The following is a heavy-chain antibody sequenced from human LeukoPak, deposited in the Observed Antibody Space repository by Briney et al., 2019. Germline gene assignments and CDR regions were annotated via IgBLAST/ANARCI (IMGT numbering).Heavy chain of an antibody. CDR1: GDSINSGDHY. CDR3: ARESLTGPTNY. Sequence: SETLSLTCTVSGDSINSGDHYWRWIRQPPGKDLEWIGFIYYSGSTYYNLSLKSRVTISVDTSKNQFSLKLGSLTAADTAVYYCARESLTGPTNYWGQGTLVTVSS. CDR2: IYYSGST. V-gene: IGHV4-30-4*01. J-gene: IGHJ4*02. D-gene: IGHD3-9*01.